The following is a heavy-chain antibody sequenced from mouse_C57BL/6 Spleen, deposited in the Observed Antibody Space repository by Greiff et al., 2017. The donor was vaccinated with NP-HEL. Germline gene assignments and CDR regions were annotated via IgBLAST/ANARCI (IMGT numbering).Heavy chain of an antibody. D-gene: IGHD2-4*01. Sequence: QVQLQQSGAELVKPGASVKISCKASGYAFSSYWMNWVKQRPGKGLEWIGQIYPGDGDTNYNGKFKGKATLTADKSSSTAYMQLSSLTSEDSAVYFCARSRDYDHYFDYWGQGTTLTVSS. V-gene: IGHV1-80*01. J-gene: IGHJ2*01. CDR1: GYAFSSYW. CDR2: IYPGDGDT. CDR3: ARSRDYDHYFDY.